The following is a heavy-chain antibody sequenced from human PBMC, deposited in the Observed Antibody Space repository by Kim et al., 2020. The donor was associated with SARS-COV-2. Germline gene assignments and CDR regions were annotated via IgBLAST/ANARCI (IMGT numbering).Heavy chain of an antibody. D-gene: IGHD3-10*01. J-gene: IGHJ4*02. V-gene: IGHV1-69*13. CDR2: IIPIFGTA. CDR3: ARGRFGELFSYYFDY. Sequence: SVKVSCKASGGTFSSYAISWVRQAPGQGLEWMGGIIPIFGTANYAQKFQGRVTITADESTSTAYMELSSLRSEDTAVYYCARGRFGELFSYYFDYWGQGTLVTVSS. CDR1: GGTFSSYA.